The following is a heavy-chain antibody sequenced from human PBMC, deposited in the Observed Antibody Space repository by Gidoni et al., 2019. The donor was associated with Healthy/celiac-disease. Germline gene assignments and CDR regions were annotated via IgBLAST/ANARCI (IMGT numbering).Heavy chain of an antibody. CDR2: ISYDGSNK. D-gene: IGHD3-9*01. J-gene: IGHJ4*02. CDR3: AKWDILTGYYNFLHALDY. V-gene: IGHV3-30*18. Sequence: QVQLVESGGGVVQPGRSLSLSCAASVFTSSSYGMHWVRQAPGKGLEWVAVISYDGSNKYYADSVKGRFTISRDNSKNTLYLQMNSLRAEDTAVYYCAKWDILTGYYNFLHALDYWGQGTLVTVSS. CDR1: VFTSSSYG.